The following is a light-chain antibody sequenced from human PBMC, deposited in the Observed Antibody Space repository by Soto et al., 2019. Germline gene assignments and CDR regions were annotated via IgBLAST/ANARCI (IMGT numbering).Light chain of an antibody. CDR2: KAS. V-gene: IGKV1-5*03. Sequence: DIQMTQSPSTLSASVGDRVTITCRASQSIGSWLAWYQQKPGQAPKLLIYKASNLQSGVPSRFSGSGSETEFTLTISSLQPDDFATYFCQQYNGYSPTSGQGTKVEIK. J-gene: IGKJ1*01. CDR1: QSIGSW. CDR3: QQYNGYSPT.